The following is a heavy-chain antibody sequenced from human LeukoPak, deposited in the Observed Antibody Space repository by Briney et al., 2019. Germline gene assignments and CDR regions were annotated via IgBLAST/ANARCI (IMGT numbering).Heavy chain of an antibody. V-gene: IGHV1-18*01. D-gene: IGHD3-22*01. J-gene: IGHJ6*03. CDR1: GYSFTSYG. Sequence: ASVKVSCKASGYSFTSYGISWVRQAPGQGLEWMGWISAYNGNRNYAQKLQGRVTMTTDTSTSTAYMELRSLRSDDTAVYYCARVGTYYYDSSGYYAPQYYYYYMDVWGKGTTVTVSS. CDR2: ISAYNGNR. CDR3: ARVGTYYYDSSGYYAPQYYYYYMDV.